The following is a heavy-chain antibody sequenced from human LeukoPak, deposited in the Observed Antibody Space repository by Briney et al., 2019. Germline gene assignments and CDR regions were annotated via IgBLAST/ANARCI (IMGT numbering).Heavy chain of an antibody. Sequence: GGSLRLSCAASGFTFNNYWMSWVRQAPGKGLEWVANIKQNGSGLYYVESVKGRFTISRDNAKNSLYLRMTSLRAEDTAVYYCARDPGRTGFDYWGQGTLVTVSS. CDR2: IKQNGSGL. CDR3: ARDPGRTGFDY. D-gene: IGHD1/OR15-1a*01. J-gene: IGHJ4*02. CDR1: GFTFNNYW. V-gene: IGHV3-7*03.